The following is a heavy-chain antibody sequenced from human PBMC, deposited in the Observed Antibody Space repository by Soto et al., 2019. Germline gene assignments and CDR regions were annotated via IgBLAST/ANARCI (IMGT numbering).Heavy chain of an antibody. CDR2: ISYDGTTK. Sequence: QEQVVESGGGXVQPGRSLRLSCAASGFTFSTHAMHWVRQAPGRGLEWVAIISYDGTTKDYADSVKGRFTISRDNSKNAVYLQMNSLRSEDTALYYCARDWRTAGTTGWFDPWGQGTLVTVSS. CDR3: ARDWRTAGTTGWFDP. CDR1: GFTFSTHA. J-gene: IGHJ5*02. D-gene: IGHD6-13*01. V-gene: IGHV3-30-3*01.